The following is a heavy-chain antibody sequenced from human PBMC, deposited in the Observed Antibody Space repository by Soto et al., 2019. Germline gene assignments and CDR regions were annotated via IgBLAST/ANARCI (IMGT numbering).Heavy chain of an antibody. CDR2: IYHSGST. V-gene: IGHV4-59*12. CDR1: GGSISSYY. Sequence: PSDTLSLTCTVFGGSISSYYWSWIRQPPGKGLEWIGYIYHSGSTYYNPSLKSRVTISVDRSKNQFSLTLSSVTDADTPVYYCARVPDRWGQGTLVNVSS. J-gene: IGHJ5*02. D-gene: IGHD2-2*01. CDR3: ARVPDR.